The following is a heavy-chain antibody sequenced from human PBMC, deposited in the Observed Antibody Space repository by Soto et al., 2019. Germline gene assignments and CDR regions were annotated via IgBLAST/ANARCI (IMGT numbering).Heavy chain of an antibody. V-gene: IGHV4-39*02. CDR1: GGSISSSSFY. D-gene: IGHD3-3*01. J-gene: IGHJ4*02. Sequence: SETLSLTCAVSGGSISSSSFYWGWIRQPPGKGLEWIGSFYYSESTYYNPSLKSRVIISVDTSKNHFSLKLSSVTAADTAVYYCATITIFGVVPTYFDYWGQGTLVTVSS. CDR2: FYYSEST. CDR3: ATITIFGVVPTYFDY.